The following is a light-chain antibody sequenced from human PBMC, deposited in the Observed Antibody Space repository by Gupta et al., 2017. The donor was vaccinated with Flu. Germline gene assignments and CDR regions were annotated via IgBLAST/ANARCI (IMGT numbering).Light chain of an antibody. Sequence: GQTVRITCQGDSLRNYFATWYQQKPGQAPLLVIYGRNNRPSGIPDRFSGSDSGNTGFLTITGAQAEDEADYYCNSRDSSGNFVVFGGGTKLTVL. CDR1: SLRNYF. CDR2: GRN. J-gene: IGLJ2*01. V-gene: IGLV3-19*01. CDR3: NSRDSSGNFVV.